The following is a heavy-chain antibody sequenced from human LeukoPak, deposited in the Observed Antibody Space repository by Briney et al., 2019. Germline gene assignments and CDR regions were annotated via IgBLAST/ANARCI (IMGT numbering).Heavy chain of an antibody. CDR1: GGTFSSYA. CDR3: ARGGRIAAAGFNDY. V-gene: IGHV1-69*06. CDR2: IIPIFGTA. D-gene: IGHD6-13*01. Sequence: GASVKVSCKASGGTFSSYAISWVRQAPGQGLEWMGGIIPIFGTANYAQKFQGRVTITADKSTSTAYMELSSLRSEDAAVYYCARGGRIAAAGFNDYWGQGTLVTVSS. J-gene: IGHJ4*02.